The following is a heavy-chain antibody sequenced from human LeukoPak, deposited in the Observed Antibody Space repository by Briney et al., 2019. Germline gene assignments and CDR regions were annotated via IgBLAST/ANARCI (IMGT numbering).Heavy chain of an antibody. CDR1: GYTFTGYY. V-gene: IGHV1-2*02. CDR3: ARLGSIVGATTLDY. D-gene: IGHD1-26*01. Sequence: ASVKVSCKASGYTFTGYYMHWVRQAPGHGLEWMGWINPNSGGTNYAQKFQGRVTMTRDTSISTAYMELSRLRSDDTAVYYCARLGSIVGATTLDYWGQGTLVTVSS. CDR2: INPNSGGT. J-gene: IGHJ4*02.